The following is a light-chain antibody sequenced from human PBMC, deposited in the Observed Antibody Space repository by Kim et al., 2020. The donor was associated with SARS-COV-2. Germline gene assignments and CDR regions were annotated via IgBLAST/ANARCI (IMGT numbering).Light chain of an antibody. J-gene: IGKJ5*01. V-gene: IGKV3-11*01. CDR3: QQRGS. CDR1: QGVSNY. CDR2: EAS. Sequence: LSVSPGNRATLPCRARQGVSNYLAWYQQKPGQAPRLLIYEASKRAAGIPARFSGSGSGTDFTLTISRLEPGDSAVYFCQQRGSFGQGTRLEIK.